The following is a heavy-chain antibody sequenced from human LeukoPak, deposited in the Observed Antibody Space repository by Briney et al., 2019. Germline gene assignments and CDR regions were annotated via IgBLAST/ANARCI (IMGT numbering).Heavy chain of an antibody. CDR2: IYHSGST. J-gene: IGHJ4*02. Sequence: SETLSLTCTVSGYSISSGYYWGWIRQPPGKGLEWIGSIYHSGSTYYNPSLKSRVTISVDTSKNQFSLKLSSVTAADTAVYYCARDPMVRGVNGYWGQGTLVTVSS. V-gene: IGHV4-38-2*02. CDR3: ARDPMVRGVNGY. CDR1: GYSISSGYY. D-gene: IGHD3-10*01.